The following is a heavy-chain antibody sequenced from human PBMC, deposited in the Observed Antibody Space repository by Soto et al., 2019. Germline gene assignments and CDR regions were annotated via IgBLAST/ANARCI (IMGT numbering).Heavy chain of an antibody. CDR3: ARERVGANDY. V-gene: IGHV1-8*02. J-gene: IGHJ4*02. CDR2: MNPNSGNT. CDR1: GYTFTGYY. Sequence: GASVKVSCKASGYTFTGYYMHWVRQAPGQGLEWMGWMNPNSGNTGYAQKFQGRVTMTRNTSISTAYMELSSLRSEDTAVYYCARERVGANDYWGQGTLVTVSS. D-gene: IGHD1-26*01.